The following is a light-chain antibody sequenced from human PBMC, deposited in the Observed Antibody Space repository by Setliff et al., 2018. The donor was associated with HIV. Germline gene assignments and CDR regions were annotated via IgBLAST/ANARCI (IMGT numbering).Light chain of an antibody. V-gene: IGLV2-14*03. CDR3: CSYTSISTYV. CDR2: DVS. Sequence: QAVLTQHASGYGSPGQSITISCTGTRSDGGRYNYVSWYQQHTGKTPKLIIYDVSKWPSGVSNRFSASKSANTASLTISGLQSEDEADYYCCSYTSISTYVFGTGTKVTVL. CDR1: RSDGGRYNY. J-gene: IGLJ1*01.